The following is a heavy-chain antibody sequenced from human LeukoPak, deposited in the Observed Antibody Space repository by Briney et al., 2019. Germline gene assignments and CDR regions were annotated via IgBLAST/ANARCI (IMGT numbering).Heavy chain of an antibody. Sequence: SETLSLTCTVSGGSISSYYWSWIRQPPGKGLEWIGYIYYSGSTNYNPSLKSRVTISVDTSKNQFSLKLSSVTAADTAVYYCARDRIAAAGNPPGYYYCYGMDVWGQGTTVTVSS. CDR2: IYYSGST. J-gene: IGHJ6*02. V-gene: IGHV4-59*01. CDR3: ARDRIAAAGNPPGYYYCYGMDV. D-gene: IGHD6-13*01. CDR1: GGSISSYY.